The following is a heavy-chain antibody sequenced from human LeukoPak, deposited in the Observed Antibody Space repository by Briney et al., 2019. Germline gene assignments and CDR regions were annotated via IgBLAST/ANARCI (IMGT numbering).Heavy chain of an antibody. J-gene: IGHJ4*02. CDR1: GFTFSNAW. D-gene: IGHD2-2*01. CDR3: TTDQKYQLLVKYYFDY. Sequence: GGSLRLSCAASGFTFSNAWMSWVRQAPGKGLEWVGRIKSKTDGGTTDYAAPVKGRFTISRDDSKNTLYLQMNSLKTEDTAVYYCTTDQKYQLLVKYYFDYWGQGTLVTVSS. V-gene: IGHV3-15*01. CDR2: IKSKTDGGTT.